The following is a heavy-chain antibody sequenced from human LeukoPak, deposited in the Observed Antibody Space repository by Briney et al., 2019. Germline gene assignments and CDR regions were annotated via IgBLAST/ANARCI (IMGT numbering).Heavy chain of an antibody. CDR1: GFTFDDYA. Sequence: GRSLRLSCAASGFTFDDYAMHWVRQAPGKGLEWVSGISWNSGSIGYADSVKGRLTISRDNAKNSLYLQMNSLRAEDTALYYCAKAGVPLGRSGGADYWGQGTLVTVSS. V-gene: IGHV3-9*01. CDR3: AKAGVPLGRSGGADY. CDR2: ISWNSGSI. D-gene: IGHD2-21*01. J-gene: IGHJ4*02.